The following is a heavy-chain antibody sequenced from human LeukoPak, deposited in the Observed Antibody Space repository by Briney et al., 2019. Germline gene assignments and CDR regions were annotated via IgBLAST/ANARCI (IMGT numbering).Heavy chain of an antibody. Sequence: GGSLRLSCAASGFTFSSYWMSWVRQAPGKGLEWVANIKQDGSEKYYVDSVKGRFTISRDNAKNSLYLQMNSLRAEDTAVYYCARVTAVVIWDPQYYFDYWGQGTLVTVSS. J-gene: IGHJ4*02. CDR2: IKQDGSEK. D-gene: IGHD4-23*01. V-gene: IGHV3-7*01. CDR3: ARVTAVVIWDPQYYFDY. CDR1: GFTFSSYW.